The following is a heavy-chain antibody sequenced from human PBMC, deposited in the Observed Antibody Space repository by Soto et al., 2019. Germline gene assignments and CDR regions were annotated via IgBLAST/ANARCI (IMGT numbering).Heavy chain of an antibody. CDR3: ARDLAPNYEFWSGYREEARYGMDV. CDR1: GFTVSSNY. Sequence: EVQLVETGGGLIQPGGSLRLSCAASGFTVSSNYMSWVRQAPGKGLEWVSVIYRGGSTYYVDSVKGRFTISRDKSKNTLYVPMHSLRAEDTAVYYCARDLAPNYEFWSGYREEARYGMDVWGQGTTVTVSS. J-gene: IGHJ6*02. CDR2: IYRGGST. V-gene: IGHV3-53*02. D-gene: IGHD3-3*01.